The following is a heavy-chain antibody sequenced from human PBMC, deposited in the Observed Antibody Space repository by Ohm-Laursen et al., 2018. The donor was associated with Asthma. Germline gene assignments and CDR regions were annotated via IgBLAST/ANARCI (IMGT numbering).Heavy chain of an antibody. V-gene: IGHV1-3*01. Sequence: SVKVSCKASGYTFTSYYMHWVRQAPGQRPEWMGWINAGNGNAKYSQKFQGRVTFTSDTSARTASMELSRLRSDDTAVYYCARDPGTSHYYYGMDVWGQGTTVTVSS. CDR3: ARDPGTSHYYYGMDV. J-gene: IGHJ6*02. D-gene: IGHD6-13*01. CDR2: INAGNGNA. CDR1: GYTFTSYY.